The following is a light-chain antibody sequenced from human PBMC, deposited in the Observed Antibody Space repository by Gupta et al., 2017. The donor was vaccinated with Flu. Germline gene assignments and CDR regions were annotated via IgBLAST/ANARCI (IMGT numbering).Light chain of an antibody. CDR1: QSLLHSSGHNC. V-gene: IGKV2-28*01. CDR3: MQSLQTPWT. J-gene: IGKJ1*01. Sequence: DIVMTQSPLSLPVSPGEPASISCRSSQSLLHSSGHNCLDWYLQKSGQSPQLLIYLGSNRASGVPDRFSGRGSGTDFTLKISGVEAEDVGVYYCMQSLQTPWTFGQGTKVEI. CDR2: LGS.